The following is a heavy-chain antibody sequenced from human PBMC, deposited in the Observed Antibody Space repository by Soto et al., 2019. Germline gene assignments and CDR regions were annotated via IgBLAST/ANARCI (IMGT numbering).Heavy chain of an antibody. Sequence: QVQLVQSGAEVKKPGSSVKFSCKASGGTFSSYTISWVRQAPGQGLEWMGRIIPILGIADYAQKFQGRVTITADKATSTADREVSSLRSEDTAVYYCAAILGGGYSGYDYFDDWGQGTLVTVSS. D-gene: IGHD5-12*01. CDR1: GGTFSSYT. CDR2: IIPILGIA. J-gene: IGHJ4*02. CDR3: AAILGGGYSGYDYFDD. V-gene: IGHV1-69*02.